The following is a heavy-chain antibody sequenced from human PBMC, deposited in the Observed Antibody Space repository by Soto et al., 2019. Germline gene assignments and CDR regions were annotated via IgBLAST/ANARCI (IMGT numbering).Heavy chain of an antibody. Sequence: GESLKISCKVSGYSFTSYWIGCVRQMPGKGLEWMGIIYPGDSDTRYSPSFQGQVTISADKSISTAYLQWSSLKASDTAMYYCATGPYCSSTSCYGRAAAGIDAFDIWGQGTMVTVSS. CDR1: GYSFTSYW. J-gene: IGHJ3*02. V-gene: IGHV5-51*01. CDR2: IYPGDSDT. CDR3: ATGPYCSSTSCYGRAAAGIDAFDI. D-gene: IGHD2-2*01.